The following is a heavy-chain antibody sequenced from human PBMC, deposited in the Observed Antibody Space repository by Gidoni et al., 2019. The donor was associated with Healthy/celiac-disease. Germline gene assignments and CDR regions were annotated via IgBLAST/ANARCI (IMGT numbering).Heavy chain of an antibody. V-gene: IGHV3-48*03. CDR1: GFTFSRYE. CDR2: ISSSGSTI. Sequence: EVQLVESGGGLVQPGGSLRLSCAASGFTFSRYEMNWVRQAPGKGLEWFSYISSSGSTIYYADSVKGRFTISRDNAKNSLYLQMNSLRADDTAVYYCARDVAYYGMDVWGQGTTVTVSS. CDR3: ARDVAYYGMDV. J-gene: IGHJ6*02.